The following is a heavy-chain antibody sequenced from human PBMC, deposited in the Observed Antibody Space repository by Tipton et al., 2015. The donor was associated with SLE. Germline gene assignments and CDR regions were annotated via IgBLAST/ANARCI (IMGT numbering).Heavy chain of an antibody. CDR1: GGSISTSSYY. Sequence: TLSLTCTVSGGSISTSSYYWGWIRQPPGKGLEWIGSIYYSGSTDYNPSLKSRVTMSVDTSKNQFSLKLRSVTAADTAVYYCARAADYDFWSDTTTHFDYWGQGTLVTVSS. CDR3: ARAADYDFWSDTTTHFDY. J-gene: IGHJ4*02. CDR2: IYYSGST. V-gene: IGHV4-39*07. D-gene: IGHD3-3*01.